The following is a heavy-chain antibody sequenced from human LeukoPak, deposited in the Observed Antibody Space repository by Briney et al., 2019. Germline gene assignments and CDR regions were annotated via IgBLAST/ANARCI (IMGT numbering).Heavy chain of an antibody. CDR1: GFSFRTTT. J-gene: IGHJ3*02. CDR2: ISYDERSN. D-gene: IGHD3-3*01. V-gene: IGHV3-30*04. Sequence: GGSLRLSCAASGFSFRTTTMHWVRQAPGKGLEWVGLISYDERSNYYADSVKGRCTISRDNSNNMVYLQMSSLRPEDTAVYYCANVNYDFWSGYSASGAFDIWGQGTMVTVSS. CDR3: ANVNYDFWSGYSASGAFDI.